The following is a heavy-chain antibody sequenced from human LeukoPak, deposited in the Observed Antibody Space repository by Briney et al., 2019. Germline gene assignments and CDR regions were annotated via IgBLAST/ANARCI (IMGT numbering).Heavy chain of an antibody. Sequence: GGSLRLSCAASGFTVSSNYMSWVRQAPGKGLEWVSDINSGGSTYYEESAKGRLTISRHNSKNTLYLQMNSLRAEDTAVYYCARDWSKWGQGTLVTVSS. CDR3: ARDWSK. V-gene: IGHV3-53*04. CDR2: INSGGST. CDR1: GFTVSSNY. J-gene: IGHJ4*02.